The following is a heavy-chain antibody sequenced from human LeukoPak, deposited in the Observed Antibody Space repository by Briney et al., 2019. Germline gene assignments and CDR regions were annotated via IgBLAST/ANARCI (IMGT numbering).Heavy chain of an antibody. CDR3: ARDLAPGNSYYYYYYMDV. D-gene: IGHD6-13*01. V-gene: IGHV4-59*01. Sequence: SETLSLICTVYGGSISSYYWSWIRQPPGKGLEWIGYIYYSGSTNYNPSLKSRVTISVDTSKNQFSLKLSSVTAADTAVYYCARDLAPGNSYYYYYYMDVWGKGTTVTVSS. J-gene: IGHJ6*03. CDR1: GGSISSYY. CDR2: IYYSGST.